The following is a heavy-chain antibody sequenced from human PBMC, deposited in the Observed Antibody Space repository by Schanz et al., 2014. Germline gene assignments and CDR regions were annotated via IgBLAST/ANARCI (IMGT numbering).Heavy chain of an antibody. CDR1: GYTFTSYG. D-gene: IGHD6-13*01. J-gene: IGHJ4*02. CDR2: ISAYNGNT. Sequence: QVQLVQSGAEAKKPGASVKVSCKASGYTFTSYGINWVRQAPGQGLEWMGWISAYNGNTNYAQKLQGRVTMTTDTSTNTAYMELRSLRSDDTAVYYCASSGAGYSSSWDFDYWGQGTLVTVSS. V-gene: IGHV1-18*01. CDR3: ASSGAGYSSSWDFDY.